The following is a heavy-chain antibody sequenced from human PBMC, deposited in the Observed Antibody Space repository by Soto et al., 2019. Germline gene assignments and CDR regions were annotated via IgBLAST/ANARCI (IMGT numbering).Heavy chain of an antibody. CDR3: ARVDYDFWSGYYYYYYGMDV. J-gene: IGHJ6*02. D-gene: IGHD3-3*01. V-gene: IGHV3-48*03. CDR2: ISSSGSTI. Sequence: GSLRLSCAASGFTFSSYEMNWVRQAPGKGLEWVSYISSSGSTIYYADSVKGRFTISRDNAKNSLYLQMNSLRAEDTAVYYCARVDYDFWSGYYYYYYGMDVWGQGTTVTVSS. CDR1: GFTFSSYE.